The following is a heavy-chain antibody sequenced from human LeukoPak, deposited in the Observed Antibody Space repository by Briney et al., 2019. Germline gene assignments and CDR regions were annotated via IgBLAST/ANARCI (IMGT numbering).Heavy chain of an antibody. Sequence: KPSETLSLTCTVSGGSISSHCWSWIRQPPGKGLEWIGYIYYSGSTNYNPSLKSRVTISVDTSKNQFSLKLSSVTAADTAVYYCAREKYYDFWSGPSSRWFDPWGQGTLVTVSS. CDR3: AREKYYDFWSGPSSRWFDP. J-gene: IGHJ5*02. V-gene: IGHV4-59*11. CDR1: GGSISSHC. D-gene: IGHD3-3*01. CDR2: IYYSGST.